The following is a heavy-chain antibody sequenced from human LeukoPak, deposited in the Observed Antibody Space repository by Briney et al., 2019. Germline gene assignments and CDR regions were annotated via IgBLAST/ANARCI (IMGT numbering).Heavy chain of an antibody. CDR3: ARAAASMIVDEDCFDP. CDR2: MNPNSGNT. V-gene: IGHV1-8*01. J-gene: IGHJ5*02. Sequence: ASVKVSCKASGYTFTSYDINWVRQATGQGLEWMGWMNPNSGNTGYAQKFQGRVTMTRNTSISTAYMELSSLRSEDTAVYYCARAAASMIVDEDCFDPWGQGTLVTVSS. D-gene: IGHD3-22*01. CDR1: GYTFTSYD.